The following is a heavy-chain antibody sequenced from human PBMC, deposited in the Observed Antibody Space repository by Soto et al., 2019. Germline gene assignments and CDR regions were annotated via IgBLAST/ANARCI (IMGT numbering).Heavy chain of an antibody. Sequence: SVKVSCKASGGTFSSYAISWVRQAPLRVLEWMGGIIPIFGTANYAQKFQGRVTITADESTSTAYMELSSLRAEDTAVYYCAKDMGYFDDWGQGTMVTFSS. J-gene: IGHJ4*02. D-gene: IGHD3-10*01. V-gene: IGHV1-69*13. CDR3: AKDMGYFDD. CDR1: GGTFSSYA. CDR2: IIPIFGTA.